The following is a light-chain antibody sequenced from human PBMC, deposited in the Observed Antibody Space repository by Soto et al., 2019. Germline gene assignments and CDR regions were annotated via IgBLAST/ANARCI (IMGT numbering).Light chain of an antibody. Sequence: EIVMTQSPATLSVSPGERATLSCRASQSVRSNLAWYQQKPGQAPRLVIYAASTRATGIPDRFSGSVSGTEFTLTISSLQSEDFAVYYCQQRSNWPPEITFGQGTRLEIK. CDR2: AAS. CDR1: QSVRSN. J-gene: IGKJ5*01. V-gene: IGKV3-15*01. CDR3: QQRSNWPPEIT.